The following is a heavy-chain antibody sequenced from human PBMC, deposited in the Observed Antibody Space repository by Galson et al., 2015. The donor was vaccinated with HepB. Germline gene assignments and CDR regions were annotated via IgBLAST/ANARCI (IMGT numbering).Heavy chain of an antibody. D-gene: IGHD3-16*02. CDR3: ARASVMITFGGVIVRGGAFDI. J-gene: IGHJ3*02. Sequence: SVKVSCKASGYTFTGYYMHWVRQAPGQGLEWMGWINPNSGGTNYAQKFQGWVTMTRDTSISTAYMELSRLRSDDTAVYYCARASVMITFGGVIVRGGAFDIWGQGTMVTVSS. V-gene: IGHV1-2*04. CDR1: GYTFTGYY. CDR2: INPNSGGT.